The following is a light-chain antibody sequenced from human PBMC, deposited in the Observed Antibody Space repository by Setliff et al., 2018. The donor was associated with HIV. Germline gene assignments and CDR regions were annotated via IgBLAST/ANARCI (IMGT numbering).Light chain of an antibody. Sequence: QPVLTQTPSASASLGASVTLTCTLSSGYSHYEVDWYQQRPGKGPRFVMRVGTGGIVGSRGEGIPDRFSVLGSGLNRYLTIKNIQEEDESDYYCGADHGSGSNFVWVFGGGTKVTVL. CDR3: GADHGSGSNFVWV. CDR2: VGTGGIVG. J-gene: IGLJ3*02. CDR1: SGYSHYE. V-gene: IGLV9-49*01.